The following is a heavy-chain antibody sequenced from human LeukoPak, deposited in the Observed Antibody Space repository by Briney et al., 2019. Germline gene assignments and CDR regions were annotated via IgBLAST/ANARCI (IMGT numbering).Heavy chain of an antibody. Sequence: SETLSLTCTVSGGSISSSSYYWGWIRQPPGKGLEWIGSIYYSGSTYYNPSLKSRVTISVDTSKNQFSLKLSSVTAADTAVYYCARGSPIAAAGTEVGFYYGMDVWGQGTTVTVSS. D-gene: IGHD6-13*01. CDR2: IYYSGST. V-gene: IGHV4-39*07. CDR3: ARGSPIAAAGTEVGFYYGMDV. CDR1: GGSISSSSYY. J-gene: IGHJ6*02.